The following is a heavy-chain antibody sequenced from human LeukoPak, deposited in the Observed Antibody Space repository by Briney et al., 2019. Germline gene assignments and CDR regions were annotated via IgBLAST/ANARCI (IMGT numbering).Heavy chain of an antibody. V-gene: IGHV4-34*01. CDR2: IHRSGTT. D-gene: IGHD1-26*01. CDR1: GGSFSGYS. CDR3: ARQDSGSYSVHFDY. J-gene: IGHJ4*02. Sequence: SETLSLTCAVHGGSFSGYSWNWIRQSPGKGLEWIGEIHRSGTTNYNESLKSRVSMSIDTSKNQFSLKLNSVTAADTAVYYCARQDSGSYSVHFDYWGQGTLVTVSS.